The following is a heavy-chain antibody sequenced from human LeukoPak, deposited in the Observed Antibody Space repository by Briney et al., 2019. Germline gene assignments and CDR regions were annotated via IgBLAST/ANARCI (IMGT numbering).Heavy chain of an antibody. D-gene: IGHD5-18*01. J-gene: IGHJ4*02. V-gene: IGHV3-23*01. CDR2: ISGSGGST. Sequence: GGSLRLSCAASGFTFSDYYMSWIRQAPGKGLEWVSAISGSGGSTYYADSVKGRFTISRDDSKNTLYLQMNSLRAEDTAVYYCARVYGYSYGYGYWGQGTLVTVSS. CDR1: GFTFSDYY. CDR3: ARVYGYSYGYGY.